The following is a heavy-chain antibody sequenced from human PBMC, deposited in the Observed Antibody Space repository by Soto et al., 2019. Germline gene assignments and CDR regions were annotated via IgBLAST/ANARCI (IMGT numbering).Heavy chain of an antibody. CDR1: GFTFSSYA. V-gene: IGHV3-30-3*01. CDR3: ARDDYSNNWTRVLYYYYGMDV. Sequence: GGSLRLSWAASGFTFSSYAMHWVRQAPGKGLEWVAVISYDGSNKYYADSVKGRFTISRDNSKNTLYLQMNSLRAEDTAVYYCARDDYSNNWTRVLYYYYGMDVWGQGTTVTVSS. CDR2: ISYDGSNK. J-gene: IGHJ6*02. D-gene: IGHD1-20*01.